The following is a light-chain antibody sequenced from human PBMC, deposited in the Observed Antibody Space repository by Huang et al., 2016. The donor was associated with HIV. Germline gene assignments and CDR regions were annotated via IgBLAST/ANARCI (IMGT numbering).Light chain of an antibody. V-gene: IGKV2-24*01. Sequence: DIVMTQTPLSSSVTLGEPASISCRSSESLLNSDGNTYLNWLQQRPGQPPRLLIYKSSDRLSGVPDRFNGSGAGTDFTLKINRVEVEDVGVYYCMQATQFPYTFGQGTRLEIK. CDR1: ESLLNSDGNTY. J-gene: IGKJ2*01. CDR3: MQATQFPYT. CDR2: KSS.